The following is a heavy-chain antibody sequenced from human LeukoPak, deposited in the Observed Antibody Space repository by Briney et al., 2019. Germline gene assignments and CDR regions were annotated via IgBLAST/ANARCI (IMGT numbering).Heavy chain of an antibody. D-gene: IGHD2-2*01. CDR1: GFTFSSYW. J-gene: IGHJ4*02. Sequence: PGGSLRLSCAASGFTFSSYWMSWVRQAPGKGLEWVANIKQDGSEKYYVDSVKGRFTISRDNAKNSLYLQMNSLRAEDTAVYYCARYCSSTSCYDLGDYWGQGTLVTVSS. V-gene: IGHV3-7*01. CDR3: ARYCSSTSCYDLGDY. CDR2: IKQDGSEK.